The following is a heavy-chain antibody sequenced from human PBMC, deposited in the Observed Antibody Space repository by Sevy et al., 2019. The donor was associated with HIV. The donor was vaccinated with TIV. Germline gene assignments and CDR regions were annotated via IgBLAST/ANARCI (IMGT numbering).Heavy chain of an antibody. CDR2: INHSGST. V-gene: IGHV4-34*01. CDR1: GGSFSGYY. J-gene: IGHJ4*02. CDR3: ARGVVVAPQSEYYFDY. Sequence: SETVSLTCAVYGGSFSGYYWSWIRQPPGKGLEWIGEINHSGSTNYNPSLKSRVTISVDTSKNQFSLKLSSVTAADTAVYYCARGVVVAPQSEYYFDYWGQGTLVTVSS. D-gene: IGHD2-15*01.